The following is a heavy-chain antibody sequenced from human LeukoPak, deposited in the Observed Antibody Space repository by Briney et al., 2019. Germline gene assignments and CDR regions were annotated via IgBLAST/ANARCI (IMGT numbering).Heavy chain of an antibody. CDR3: AFGSGSLAIPEKTHFDY. J-gene: IGHJ4*02. V-gene: IGHV1-69*13. CDR2: IIPISGTA. D-gene: IGHD3-10*01. CDR1: GGTFSSYA. Sequence: GASVKVSCKASGGTFSSYAISWVRQAPGQGLEWMGGIIPISGTANYAQKFQGRVTITADESTSTAYMELSSLRSEDTAVYYCAFGSGSLAIPEKTHFDYWGQGTLVTVSS.